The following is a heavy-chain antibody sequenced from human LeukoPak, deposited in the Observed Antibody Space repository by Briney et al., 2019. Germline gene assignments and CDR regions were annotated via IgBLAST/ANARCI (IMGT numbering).Heavy chain of an antibody. CDR3: ARPEEWYYYDSPHAFDI. CDR2: INTNTGNP. Sequence: ASVKVSCKASGYTFTSYAMNWVRQAPGQGLEWMGWINTNTGNPTYAQGFTGRFVFSLDTSVSTAYLQISSLKAEDTAVYYCARPEEWYYYDSPHAFDIWGQGTMVTVSS. J-gene: IGHJ3*02. D-gene: IGHD3-22*01. CDR1: GYTFTSYA. V-gene: IGHV7-4-1*02.